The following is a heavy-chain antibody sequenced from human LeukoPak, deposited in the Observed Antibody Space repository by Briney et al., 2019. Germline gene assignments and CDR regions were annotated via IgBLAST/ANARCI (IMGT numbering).Heavy chain of an antibody. CDR1: GGSIDTYY. CDR3: AREMATLRAFDI. D-gene: IGHD5-24*01. CDR2: IYYSGST. Sequence: SSETLSLTCTVSGGSIDTYYWNWIRQPPGKGLEWTGYIYYSGSTNYNPSLKSRVTISVDTSKNQFSLKLSSVTAADTAVYYCAREMATLRAFDIWGQGTLVTVSS. J-gene: IGHJ3*02. V-gene: IGHV4-59*01.